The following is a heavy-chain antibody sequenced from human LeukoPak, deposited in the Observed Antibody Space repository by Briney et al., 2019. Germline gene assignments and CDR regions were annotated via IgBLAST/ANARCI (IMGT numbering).Heavy chain of an antibody. V-gene: IGHV3-7*03. D-gene: IGHD3-22*01. J-gene: IGHJ6*03. Sequence: GGSLRLSCAASGFTFSSYWMSWVRQAPGKGLEWVANIKQDGSEKYYVDSVKGRFTISRDNAKNSLYLQMNSLRAEDTAVYYCARDYYRSYYYYMDVWGKGTTVTVSS. CDR2: IKQDGSEK. CDR3: ARDYYRSYYYYMDV. CDR1: GFTFSSYW.